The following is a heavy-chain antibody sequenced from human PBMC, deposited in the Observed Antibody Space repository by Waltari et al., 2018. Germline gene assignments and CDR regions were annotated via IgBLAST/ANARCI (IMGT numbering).Heavy chain of an antibody. CDR3: ATPNPSWVRIDALDI. J-gene: IGHJ3*02. CDR2: INPNSGGT. Sequence: QVQLVQSGAEVKKPGASVKVSCKASGYTFTGYYMHWVRQAPGQGLEWMGWINPNSGGTNYAQKFQGRVTMTRDTSISTAYMELSRLRSDDTAVYYCATPNPSWVRIDALDIWGQGTMVTVSS. D-gene: IGHD7-27*01. V-gene: IGHV1-2*02. CDR1: GYTFTGYY.